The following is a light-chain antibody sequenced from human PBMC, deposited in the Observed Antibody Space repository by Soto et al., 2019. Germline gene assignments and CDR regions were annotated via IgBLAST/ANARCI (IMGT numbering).Light chain of an antibody. J-gene: IGLJ3*02. CDR2: LESSGSY. CDR1: SGHSSYI. CDR3: ETWDSNTRV. V-gene: IGLV4-60*02. Sequence: QLVLTQSSSASASLGSSVKLTCTLSSGHSSYIIAWHQQQPGKAPRYLMKLESSGSYNKGSGVPDRLSGSSSGADRYLTISNLQFEDEADYYCETWDSNTRVFGGGTKLTVL.